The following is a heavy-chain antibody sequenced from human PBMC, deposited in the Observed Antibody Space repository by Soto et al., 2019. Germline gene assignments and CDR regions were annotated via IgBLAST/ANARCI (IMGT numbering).Heavy chain of an antibody. CDR2: IYHSGSI. CDR1: GGSISSFH. Sequence: SETLSLTCTVSGGSISSFHWSWIRQSPGKGLEWIGFIYHSGSINYNPSLKSRVTISVDASKNQFSLKLSSVTAADTAVYYCARATTTVTTYDYWGQGTLVTVSS. D-gene: IGHD4-17*01. CDR3: ARATTTVTTYDY. J-gene: IGHJ4*02. V-gene: IGHV4-59*01.